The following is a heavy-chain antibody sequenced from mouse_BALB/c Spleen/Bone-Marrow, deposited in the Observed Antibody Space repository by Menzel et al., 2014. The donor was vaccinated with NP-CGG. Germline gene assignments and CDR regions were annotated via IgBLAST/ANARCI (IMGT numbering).Heavy chain of an antibody. Sequence: LVESGAELVKPGASVKLSCKASGYTFTSYYMYWVKQRPGQGLEWVGEINPSSGGTNFNEKVKSKATLTVDKSSSTAYMQLSSLTSEDSAVYYCTRSGPGFAYWGQGTLVTVSA. CDR3: TRSGPGFAY. CDR2: INPSSGGT. CDR1: GYTFTSYY. J-gene: IGHJ3*01. V-gene: IGHV1S81*02.